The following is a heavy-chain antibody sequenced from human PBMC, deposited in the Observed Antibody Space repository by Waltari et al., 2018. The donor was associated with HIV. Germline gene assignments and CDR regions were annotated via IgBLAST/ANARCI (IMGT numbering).Heavy chain of an antibody. D-gene: IGHD2-15*01. CDR2: IKSNTEPGTIT. Sequence: EVQLVESGGGLVKPGEYLRLSCAASGFTFTNAWMTWVRQAPVRRPEWVGRIKSNTEPGTITGYAAPVKDRFIISRNDSKNTLYLQMNSLKIEDTAVYYCTTRSRPSYYFGLDVWGQGTTVTVSS. CDR1: GFTFTNAW. V-gene: IGHV3-15*01. CDR3: TTRSRPSYYFGLDV. J-gene: IGHJ6*02.